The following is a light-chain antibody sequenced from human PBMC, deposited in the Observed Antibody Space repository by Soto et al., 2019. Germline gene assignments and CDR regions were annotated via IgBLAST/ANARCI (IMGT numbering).Light chain of an antibody. CDR1: QSVSRY. CDR3: QQRSIWPLT. J-gene: IGKJ4*01. CDR2: DTS. Sequence: EIVLTQSPATLSLSPGEGATLSCRASQSVSRYLAWYQQKPGQAPRLLIYDTSNRATGIPARFSGSGSGADFTLTISRLEPEDLAVYYCQQRSIWPLTFGGGTKVEIK. V-gene: IGKV3-11*01.